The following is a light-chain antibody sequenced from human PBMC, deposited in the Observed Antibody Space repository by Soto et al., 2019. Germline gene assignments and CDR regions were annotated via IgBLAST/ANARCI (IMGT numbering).Light chain of an antibody. Sequence: DIQMTQSPSSMSASVGDRVTITCRASQSISAYLNWYQQKPGKAPKLLIYAASSLQSGVPSRFSGSGSGTDFTLTISSLQPEDFATYYCQESYSTPSVTFXPGTKADIK. CDR3: QESYSTPSVT. J-gene: IGKJ3*01. CDR1: QSISAY. CDR2: AAS. V-gene: IGKV1-39*01.